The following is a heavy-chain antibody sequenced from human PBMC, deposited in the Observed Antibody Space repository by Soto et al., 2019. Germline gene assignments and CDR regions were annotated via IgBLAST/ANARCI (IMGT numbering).Heavy chain of an antibody. J-gene: IGHJ3*02. V-gene: IGHV4-39*01. D-gene: IGHD6-19*01. Sequence: SETLSLTCTVSGGSISSSSYYWGWIRQPPGKGLEWIGSIYYSGSTYYNPSLKSRVTISVDTSKNQFSLKLSSVTAADTAVYYCARSYSSGWYYSHDAFDIWGPGTMVTVSS. CDR2: IYYSGST. CDR3: ARSYSSGWYYSHDAFDI. CDR1: GGSISSSSYY.